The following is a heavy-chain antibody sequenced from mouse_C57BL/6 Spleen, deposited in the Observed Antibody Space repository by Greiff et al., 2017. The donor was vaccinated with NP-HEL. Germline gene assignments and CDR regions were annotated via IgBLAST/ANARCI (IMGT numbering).Heavy chain of an antibody. CDR2: IYPGDGDT. CDR3: ARSAGTHYFDY. J-gene: IGHJ2*01. Sequence: VQLQQSGPELVKPGASVKISCKASGYAFSSSWMNWVKQRPGQGLEWIGRIYPGDGDTNYNGKFKGKATLTADKSSSTAYMQLSSLTSEDSAVYFCARSAGTHYFDYWGQGTTLTVSS. CDR1: GYAFSSSW. D-gene: IGHD4-1*01. V-gene: IGHV1-82*01.